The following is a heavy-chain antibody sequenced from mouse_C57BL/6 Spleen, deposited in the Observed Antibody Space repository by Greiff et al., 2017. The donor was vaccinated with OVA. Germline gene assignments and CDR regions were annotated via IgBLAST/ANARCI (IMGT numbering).Heavy chain of an antibody. D-gene: IGHD2-5*01. CDR1: GYTFTSYW. CDR2: IHPNSGST. Sequence: QVQLKQPGAELVKPGASVKLSCKASGYTFTSYWMHWVKQRPGQGLEWIGMIHPNSGSTNYNEKFKSKATLTVDKSSSTAYMQLSSLTSEDSAVYYCAREDYSNYHWGQGTTLTVSS. V-gene: IGHV1-64*01. CDR3: AREDYSNYH. J-gene: IGHJ2*01.